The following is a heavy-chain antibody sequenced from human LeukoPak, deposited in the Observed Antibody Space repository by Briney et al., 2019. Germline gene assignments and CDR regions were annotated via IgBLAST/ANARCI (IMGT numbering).Heavy chain of an antibody. CDR1: GFTFSSYA. Sequence: PGRSLRLSCAASGFTFSSYAMHWVRQAPGKGLEWVAVISYDGSNKYYADSVKGRFTISRDNSKNTLYLQMNSLRAEDTAVYYCARAAGSSWPFDYWGQGTLVTVSS. J-gene: IGHJ4*02. V-gene: IGHV3-30-3*01. CDR3: ARAAGSSWPFDY. D-gene: IGHD6-13*01. CDR2: ISYDGSNK.